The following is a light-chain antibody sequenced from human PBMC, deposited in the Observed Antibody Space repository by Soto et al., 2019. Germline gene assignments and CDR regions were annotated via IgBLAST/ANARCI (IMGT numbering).Light chain of an antibody. J-gene: IGLJ1*01. CDR1: SSDVGGYNY. Sequence: QSDLTQPASVSGSPGQSITISCTGTSSDVGGYNYVSWYQQHPGKAPKLMIYDVSNRPSGVSNRFSGSKSGNTASLTISGLQAEDEADYYCSSYTRSSTHVFGTGTKVTVL. CDR3: SSYTRSSTHV. V-gene: IGLV2-14*01. CDR2: DVS.